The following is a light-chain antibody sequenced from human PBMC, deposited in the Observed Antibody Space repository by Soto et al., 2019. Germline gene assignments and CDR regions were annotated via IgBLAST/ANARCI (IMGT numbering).Light chain of an antibody. J-gene: IGLJ1*01. CDR3: QSYDSSLSGFYV. CDR2: ANN. CDR1: SSNIGAGYA. Sequence: QSVLTQPPSVSGAPGQRVTISCTGSSSNIGAGYAVHWYQQLPGTAPKLLIYANNNRPSGVPDRFSGSKSGTSASLAINGLQAEDEADYYCQSYDSSLSGFYVFGTGTKVTVL. V-gene: IGLV1-40*01.